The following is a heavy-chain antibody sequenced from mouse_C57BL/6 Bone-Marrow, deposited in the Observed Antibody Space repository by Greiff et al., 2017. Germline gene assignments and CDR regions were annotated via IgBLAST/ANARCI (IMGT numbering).Heavy chain of an antibody. V-gene: IGHV1-55*01. CDR3: ARSGPLGRRFDY. D-gene: IGHD4-1*01. CDR2: IYPTSGRT. CDR1: GYTFTSYW. J-gene: IGHJ2*01. Sequence: QVQLQQPGAELVKPGASVKMSCKASGYTFTSYWITWVKQRPGQGLEWIGDIYPTSGRTNYNEKFKSKARLTVDTSSNTAYMQLSSLTSEDSAVFYCARSGPLGRRFDYRGQGTTLTASS.